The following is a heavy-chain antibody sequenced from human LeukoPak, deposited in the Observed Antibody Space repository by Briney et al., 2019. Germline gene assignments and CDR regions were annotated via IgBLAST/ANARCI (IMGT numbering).Heavy chain of an antibody. CDR1: GGSISSYY. D-gene: IGHD3-3*01. J-gene: IGHJ4*02. CDR3: ARVGYDFWSAPTFIHY. V-gene: IGHV4-59*01. Sequence: SETLSLTCSVSGGSISSYYWSWIRQPPGKGLEWIGNIYHSGSTYYNPSLKSRVTISLDTSKNQFSLKLTSMTAADTALYYCARVGYDFWSAPTFIHYWGQGTLVTVSS. CDR2: IYHSGST.